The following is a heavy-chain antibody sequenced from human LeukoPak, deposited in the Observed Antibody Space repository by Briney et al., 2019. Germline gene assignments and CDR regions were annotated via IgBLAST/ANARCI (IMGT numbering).Heavy chain of an antibody. CDR1: GGSFSGYY. J-gene: IGHJ5*02. CDR2: INHSGST. V-gene: IGHV4-34*01. D-gene: IGHD4-23*01. CDR3: ARWTTVGSNWFDP. Sequence: PSETLSLTCAVYGGSFSGYYWSWIRQPPRKGLEWIGEINHSGSTNYNPSLKSRGTISVDTSKNQFSLKLSSVTAADTAVYYCARWTTVGSNWFDPWGQGTLVTVSS.